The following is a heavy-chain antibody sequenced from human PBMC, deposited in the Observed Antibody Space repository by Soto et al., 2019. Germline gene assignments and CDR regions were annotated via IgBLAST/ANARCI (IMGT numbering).Heavy chain of an antibody. CDR3: AKVSLWFGEFATDY. V-gene: IGHV3-30*18. Sequence: GGSLRLSCAASGFTFSSYGMHWVRQAPGKGLEWVAVISYDGSNKYYADSVKGRFTISRDNSKNTLYLQMNSLRAEDTAVYYCAKVSLWFGEFATDYWGQGTLVTVSS. CDR1: GFTFSSYG. J-gene: IGHJ4*02. CDR2: ISYDGSNK. D-gene: IGHD3-10*01.